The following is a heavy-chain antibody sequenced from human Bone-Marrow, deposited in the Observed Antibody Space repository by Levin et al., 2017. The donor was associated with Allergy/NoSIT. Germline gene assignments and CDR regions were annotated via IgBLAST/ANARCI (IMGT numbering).Heavy chain of an antibody. Sequence: GESLKISCAASGFSFRSYGMHWVRQAPGKGLEWVGLISYDGDFTFYGDFVKGRFTISRDNSNNTLFLQMDSLSAEDTAIYYCAKSPTLTGYYEWFDPWGQGTLVTVSS. D-gene: IGHD3-9*01. CDR3: AKSPTLTGYYEWFDP. J-gene: IGHJ5*02. CDR1: GFSFRSYG. V-gene: IGHV3-30*18. CDR2: ISYDGDFT.